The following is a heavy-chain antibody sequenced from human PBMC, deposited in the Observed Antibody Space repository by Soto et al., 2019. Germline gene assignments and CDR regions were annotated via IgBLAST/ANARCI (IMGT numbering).Heavy chain of an antibody. CDR1: GFTFSSYG. D-gene: IGHD3-22*01. Sequence: QVQLVESGGGVVQPGRSLRLSCAASGFTFSSYGMHWVRQAPGKGLEWVAVISYDGSNKYYADSVKGRFTISRDNSKNTLYLQMNSLRAEDTAVYYCAKNYDSSGYYLFDYWGQGTLFTVSS. CDR2: ISYDGSNK. CDR3: AKNYDSSGYYLFDY. V-gene: IGHV3-30*18. J-gene: IGHJ4*02.